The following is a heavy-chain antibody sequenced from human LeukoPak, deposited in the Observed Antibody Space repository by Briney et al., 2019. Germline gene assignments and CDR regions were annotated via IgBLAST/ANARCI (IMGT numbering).Heavy chain of an antibody. D-gene: IGHD3-22*01. J-gene: IGHJ3*02. CDR3: AKGRYYYDNSDAFEI. V-gene: IGHV3-23*01. Sequence: GGSLRLSCAASGFTFSSYAMNWVRQAPGKGLEWVSTISGSGSSRYYAESVKGRFTISRANSKNTLYLQMNSLRAEDTAVYHCAKGRYYYDNSDAFEIWGQGTMVTVSS. CDR1: GFTFSSYA. CDR2: ISGSGSSR.